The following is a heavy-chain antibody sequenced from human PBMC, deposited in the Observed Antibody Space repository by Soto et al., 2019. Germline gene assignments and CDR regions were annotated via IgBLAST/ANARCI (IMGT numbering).Heavy chain of an antibody. CDR1: GGSISSYY. J-gene: IGHJ3*02. D-gene: IGHD6-6*01. CDR2: IYYSGST. Sequence: PSEPLSLTCTVSGGSISSYYWSWIRQPPGKGLEWIGYIYYSGSTNYNPSLKSRVTISVDTSKNQFSLKLSSVTAADTAVYYCARDTQYSSSSNAFDIWGQGTMVTVSS. V-gene: IGHV4-59*01. CDR3: ARDTQYSSSSNAFDI.